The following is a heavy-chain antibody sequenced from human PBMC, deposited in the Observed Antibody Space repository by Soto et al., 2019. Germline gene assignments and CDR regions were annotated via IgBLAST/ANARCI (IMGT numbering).Heavy chain of an antibody. D-gene: IGHD3-10*01. CDR2: VSSSSSTI. CDR3: ARQFEDPLLSLVRDFDL. V-gene: IGHV3-48*01. Sequence: EVQLVESGGGLVQPGGSLRLSCAASGFTFSSYSMNWVRQAPGMGLEWVSYVSSSSSTIYYADSVKGRFTISRDNAKNSLYRQTNSLRAEDTAVYYCARQFEDPLLSLVRDFDLWGRGTLVTVSS. J-gene: IGHJ2*01. CDR1: GFTFSSYS.